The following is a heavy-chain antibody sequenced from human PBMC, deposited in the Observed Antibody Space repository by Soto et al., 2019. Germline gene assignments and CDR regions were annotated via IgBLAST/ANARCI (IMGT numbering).Heavy chain of an antibody. CDR2: INAGNGNT. V-gene: IGHV1-3*01. CDR3: ARESRFLEWLSLNWFDP. J-gene: IGHJ5*02. Sequence: ASVKVSCKASGYTFSSYAMHWVRQAPGQRLEWMGWINAGNGNTKYSQKFQGRFTISRDNAKNSLYLQMNSLRDEDTAVYYCARESRFLEWLSLNWFDPWGQGTLVTVSS. CDR1: GYTFSSYA. D-gene: IGHD3-3*01.